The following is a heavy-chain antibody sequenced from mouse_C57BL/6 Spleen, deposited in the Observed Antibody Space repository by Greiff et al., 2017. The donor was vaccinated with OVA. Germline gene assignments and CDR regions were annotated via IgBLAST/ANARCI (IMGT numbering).Heavy chain of an antibody. D-gene: IGHD2-1*01. CDR1: GFSFTSYG. V-gene: IGHV2-5*01. CDR3: AKEGGNYVDIDY. CDR2: IWRGGST. J-gene: IGHJ2*01. Sequence: VLLVESGPGLVQPSQCLSITCTVSGFSFTSYGVHWVRQSPGKGLEWLGVIWRGGSTDYNAAFMSSLGITKDNSNSQVILKMSSLQADDTAIYYCAKEGGNYVDIDYWGQGPTLTVSS.